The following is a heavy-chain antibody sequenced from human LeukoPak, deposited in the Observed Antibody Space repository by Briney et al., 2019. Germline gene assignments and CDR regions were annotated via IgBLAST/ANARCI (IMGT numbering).Heavy chain of an antibody. CDR2: MNPNSGNT. Sequence: ASVKVSCEASGYTFITYDINWVRQATGQGLEWMGKMNPNSGNTAYAQKFQARVTMTSNTSITTAYMEVSSLTSEDTAVYYCARGVRFGDFDFWGQGTLVTVSS. J-gene: IGHJ4*02. CDR3: ARGVRFGDFDF. CDR1: GYTFITYD. V-gene: IGHV1-8*01. D-gene: IGHD3-10*01.